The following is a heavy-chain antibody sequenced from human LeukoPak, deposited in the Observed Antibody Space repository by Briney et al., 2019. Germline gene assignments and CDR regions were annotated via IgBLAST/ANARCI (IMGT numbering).Heavy chain of an antibody. CDR3: AIYLAAGDYYYYYMDV. CDR1: GGSISSSSYY. V-gene: IGHV4-39*01. Sequence: SETLSLTCTVSGGSISSSSYYWGWIRQPPGKGLEWIGSIYYGGSTYYNPSLKSRVTISVDTSKNQFSLKLSSVTAADTAVYYCAIYLAAGDYYYYYMDVWGKGTTVTVSS. CDR2: IYYGGST. D-gene: IGHD6-13*01. J-gene: IGHJ6*03.